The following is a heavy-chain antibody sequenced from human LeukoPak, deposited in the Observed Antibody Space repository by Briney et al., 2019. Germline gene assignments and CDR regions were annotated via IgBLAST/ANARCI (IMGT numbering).Heavy chain of an antibody. J-gene: IGHJ4*02. CDR3: ARVGYSYGSDFDY. V-gene: IGHV4-39*07. CDR2: IYYSGST. CDR1: GGSISSSSYY. D-gene: IGHD5-18*01. Sequence: SETLSLTCTVSGGSISSSSYYWGWIRQPPGKGLEWIGSIYYSGSTYYNPSLKSRVTISVDTSKNQFSLKLSSVTAADTAVYYCARVGYSYGSDFDYWGQGTLVTVSS.